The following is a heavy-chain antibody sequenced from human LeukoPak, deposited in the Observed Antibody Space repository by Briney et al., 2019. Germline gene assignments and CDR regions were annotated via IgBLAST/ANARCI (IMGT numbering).Heavy chain of an antibody. CDR2: IYHCGST. J-gene: IGHJ4*02. Sequence: SETLSLTCTVSGYSISNGYYWGWIRQPPGKGLEWVGSIYHCGSTYYNPSLRSRLTISLARSKKKFSLQLTSVTAADTAVYFCARGAEYYAIWRGYAGYSDYWGQGISVTVSS. V-gene: IGHV4-38-2*02. CDR1: GYSISNGYY. D-gene: IGHD3-3*01. CDR3: ARGAEYYAIWRGYAGYSDY.